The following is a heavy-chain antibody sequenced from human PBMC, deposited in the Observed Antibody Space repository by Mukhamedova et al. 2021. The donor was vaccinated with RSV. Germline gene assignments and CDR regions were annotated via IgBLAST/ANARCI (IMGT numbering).Heavy chain of an antibody. CDR2: INPNSAGT. J-gene: IGHJ3*02. Sequence: EYMGWINPNSAGTNYAQKFQGRVTMTRDTSISTAYMELSRLISDDTSVYYCARDVYYFGSGRGDAFTIWCQGTMVIVSS. D-gene: IGHD3-10*01. V-gene: IGHV1-2*02. CDR3: ARDVYYFGSGRGDAFTI.